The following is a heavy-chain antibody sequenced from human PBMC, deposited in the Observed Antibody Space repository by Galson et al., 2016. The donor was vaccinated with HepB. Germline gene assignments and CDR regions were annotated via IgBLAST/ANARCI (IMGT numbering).Heavy chain of an antibody. CDR3: TKDTRPRMAPRSDSICGMDV. CDR2: ISWNSGSI. J-gene: IGHJ6*02. CDR1: GFTFGDYA. D-gene: IGHD4-11*01. Sequence: LRLSCAASGFTFGDYAMHWVRQAPGKGLEWVSGISWNSGSIDYADSVKGRFTISRDNAKNSLYLQMNSLRTEDTALYYCTKDTRPRMAPRSDSICGMDVWGQGTTVTVSS. V-gene: IGHV3-9*01.